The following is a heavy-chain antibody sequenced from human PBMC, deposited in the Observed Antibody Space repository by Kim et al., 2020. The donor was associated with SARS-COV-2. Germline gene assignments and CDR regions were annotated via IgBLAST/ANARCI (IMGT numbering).Heavy chain of an antibody. D-gene: IGHD3-10*01. Sequence: YNPSLKSRVTISVDTSKDQFSLKLGSVTAAETSVYYCARGYYGSGRWFDPWGQGTLVTVSS. J-gene: IGHJ5*02. CDR3: ARGYYGSGRWFDP. V-gene: IGHV4-34*01.